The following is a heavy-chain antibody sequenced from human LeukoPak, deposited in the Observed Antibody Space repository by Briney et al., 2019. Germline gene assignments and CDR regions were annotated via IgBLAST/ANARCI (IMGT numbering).Heavy chain of an antibody. D-gene: IGHD2-21*02. CDR1: GRSISSYY. Sequence: SETLSLTCTVSGRSISSYYWSWIRQPPGKGLEWIGYIYYSGSTNYNPSLKSRVTISVDTSKNQFSLKLGSVTAADTAVYYCARGEVTFDYWGQGTLVTVSS. V-gene: IGHV4-59*12. CDR3: ARGEVTFDY. J-gene: IGHJ4*02. CDR2: IYYSGST.